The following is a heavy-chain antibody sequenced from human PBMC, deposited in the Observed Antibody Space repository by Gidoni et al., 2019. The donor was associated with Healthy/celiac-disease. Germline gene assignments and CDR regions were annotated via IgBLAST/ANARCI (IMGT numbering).Heavy chain of an antibody. CDR3: ARRKYYYDSSGYYYHFDY. CDR2: IYYSGST. D-gene: IGHD3-22*01. Sequence: QLQLQESGPGLVKPSETLSLPCTGSGGSISRSSYYWGWIRQPPGKGLEWIGSIYYSGSTYYNPSLKSRVTISVDTSKNQFSLKLSSVTAADTAVYYCARRKYYYDSSGYYYHFDYWGQGTLVTVSS. J-gene: IGHJ4*02. CDR1: GGSISRSSYY. V-gene: IGHV4-39*01.